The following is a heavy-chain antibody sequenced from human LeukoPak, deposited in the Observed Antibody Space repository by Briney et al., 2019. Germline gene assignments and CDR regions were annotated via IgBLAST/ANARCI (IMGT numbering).Heavy chain of an antibody. CDR1: GFTFSDSA. CDR2: IRSKPNNYAT. CDR3: TRHSIGATPFDY. V-gene: IGHV3-73*01. Sequence: GGSLRLSCAASGFTFSDSAFHWVRQASGKGLEWVGRIRSKPNNYATAYTASVKGRFTISRDDSKNTAYLQMNSLNTEDTAMYYCTRHSIGATPFDYWGQGTLVSVSS. J-gene: IGHJ4*02. D-gene: IGHD4/OR15-4a*01.